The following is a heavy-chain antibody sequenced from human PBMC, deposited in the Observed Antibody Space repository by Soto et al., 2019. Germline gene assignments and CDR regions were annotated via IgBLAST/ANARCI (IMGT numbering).Heavy chain of an antibody. V-gene: IGHV4-31*03. CDR3: ARSSQSTVTTVDY. CDR2: IYYSGST. D-gene: IGHD4-17*01. Sequence: QVQLQESGPGLVKPSQTLSLTCTVSGGSISSGGYYWSWIRQHPGKGLEWIVYIYYSGSTYYNPSHKSRVTISVDTSKNQFSLKLSSVTAADTAVYYCARSSQSTVTTVDYWGQGTLVTVSS. J-gene: IGHJ4*02. CDR1: GGSISSGGYY.